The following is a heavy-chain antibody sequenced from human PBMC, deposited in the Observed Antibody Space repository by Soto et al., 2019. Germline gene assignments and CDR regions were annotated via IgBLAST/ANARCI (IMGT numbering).Heavy chain of an antibody. CDR3: ARGPATAPDAY. V-gene: IGHV1-46*01. Sequence: ASVKVSCKASGYSITSYGISWVRQAPGQGLEWMGIINPSGGTTTYAQKFQGRVTMTRDTSTSTVYMELSSLRSEDTVVYYCARGPATAPDAYWGLGTLVTVS. CDR2: INPSGGTT. J-gene: IGHJ4*02. D-gene: IGHD2-2*01. CDR1: GYSITSYG.